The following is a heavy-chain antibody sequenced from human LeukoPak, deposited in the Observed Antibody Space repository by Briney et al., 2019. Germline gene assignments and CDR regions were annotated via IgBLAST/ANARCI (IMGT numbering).Heavy chain of an antibody. Sequence: GGSLRLSCAASGFTFSSYSMNWVRQAPGKGLEWVSSISSSSSYIYYADSVKGRFTISRDNAKNSLYLQMNSLRAEDTAVYYCARDRTSLSYSNYEGPRGLDWGQGTLVTVSS. CDR1: GFTFSSYS. V-gene: IGHV3-21*01. CDR3: ARDRTSLSYSNYEGPRGLD. J-gene: IGHJ4*02. CDR2: ISSSSSYI. D-gene: IGHD4-11*01.